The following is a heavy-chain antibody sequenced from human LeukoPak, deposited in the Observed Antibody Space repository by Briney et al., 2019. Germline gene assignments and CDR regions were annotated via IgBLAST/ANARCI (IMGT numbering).Heavy chain of an antibody. CDR3: AHLHRYYSGWWPLTFDY. Sequence: KESGPTLVKHTQTLTLTCTFSGFSLSTSAVGVGWIRQPPGKALEWLALIYWDDDKRYSPSLKSRLTITKDTSKNQVVLTMTNMDPVDTATYYCAHLHRYYSGWWPLTFDYWGQGTLVTVSS. CDR2: IYWDDDK. J-gene: IGHJ4*02. D-gene: IGHD6-19*01. CDR1: GFSLSTSAVG. V-gene: IGHV2-5*02.